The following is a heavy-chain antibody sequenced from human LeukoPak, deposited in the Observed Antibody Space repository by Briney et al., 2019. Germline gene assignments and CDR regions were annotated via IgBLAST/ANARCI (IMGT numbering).Heavy chain of an antibody. J-gene: IGHJ3*02. CDR1: GFTFSSYA. CDR3: AKGLRWNYYGSGSYGGTDAFDI. CDR2: ISGSGGST. V-gene: IGHV3-23*01. D-gene: IGHD3-10*01. Sequence: GGSLRLSCAASGFTFSSYAMSWVRQAPGKGLEWVSAISGSGGSTYYADSVKGRFTISRDNSKNTLYLQMNSLRAEDTAVYYCAKGLRWNYYGSGSYGGTDAFDIRGPGTMFTVSS.